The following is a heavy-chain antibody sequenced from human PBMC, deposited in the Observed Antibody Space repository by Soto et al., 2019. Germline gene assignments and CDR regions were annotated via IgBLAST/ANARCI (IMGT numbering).Heavy chain of an antibody. CDR3: ARQIYDSDTGPNFQYYFDS. CDR2: IDPSDSQT. V-gene: IGHV5-10-1*01. J-gene: IGHJ4*02. D-gene: IGHD3-22*01. CDR1: GYSFAVYC. Sequence: GESLKISCNGSGYSFAVYCITWVLQKPGRGLEWMGRIDPSDSQTYYSPSFRGHVTISVTKSITTVFLQWSSLRASDTAMYYCARQIYDSDTGPNFQYYFDSWGQGTPVTVSS.